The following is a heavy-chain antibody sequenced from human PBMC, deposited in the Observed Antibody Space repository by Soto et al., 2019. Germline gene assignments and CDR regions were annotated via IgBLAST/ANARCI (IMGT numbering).Heavy chain of an antibody. Sequence: ASVKVSCKASGYTFTSYYMHWVRQAPGQGLEWMGIINPSGGSTSYAQKFQGRVTMTRDTSTSTVYMELSSLRSEDTAVYYCARGTLLAYCGGDCFDFDYWGQGTLVTVSS. CDR3: ARGTLLAYCGGDCFDFDY. J-gene: IGHJ4*02. CDR2: INPSGGST. CDR1: GYTFTSYY. V-gene: IGHV1-46*01. D-gene: IGHD2-21*02.